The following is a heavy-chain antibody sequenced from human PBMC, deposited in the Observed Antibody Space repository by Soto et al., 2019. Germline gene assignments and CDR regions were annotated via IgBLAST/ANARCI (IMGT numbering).Heavy chain of an antibody. J-gene: IGHJ4*02. V-gene: IGHV4-59*08. Sequence: NPSGTLSLTCTVSGGSISSYYWSWIRQPPGKGLEWIGYIYDSGSTNYNPSLRSRVTMSIDTSKNQFSLNLISVSVADTAVYYCARRDDYANYFDNWGQGTLVNVSS. CDR3: ARRDDYANYFDN. CDR1: GGSISSYY. CDR2: IYDSGST. D-gene: IGHD4-17*01.